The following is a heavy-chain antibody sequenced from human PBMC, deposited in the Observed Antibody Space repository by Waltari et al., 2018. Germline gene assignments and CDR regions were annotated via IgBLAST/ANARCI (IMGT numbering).Heavy chain of an antibody. D-gene: IGHD2-2*02. CDR1: GFTFSDHY. V-gene: IGHV3-72*01. CDR3: VRSYTASPMDV. J-gene: IGHJ6*02. Sequence: EVQLVASGGDLVHPGGSLRLSCAGSGFTFSDHYIDWVRQAPGKGLEGRGLTRNKENSYSTVYAASVKGRFTSSRDDSKNLAYLQMNSLRIEDTAIYYCVRSYTASPMDVWGQGTTVTVSS. CDR2: TRNKENSYST.